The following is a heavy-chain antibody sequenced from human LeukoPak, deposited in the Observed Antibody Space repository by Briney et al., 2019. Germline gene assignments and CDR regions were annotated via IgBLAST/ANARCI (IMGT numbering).Heavy chain of an antibody. CDR2: ISYDGSNK. V-gene: IGHV3-30-3*01. J-gene: IGHJ4*02. Sequence: GRSLRLSCAASGFTFSSYAMHWVRQAPGKGLEWVAVISYDGSNKYYADSVKGRFTISRDNSKNTLYLQMNSLRAEDTAVYYCARLPVPTDYWGQGTLVTVSS. CDR1: GFTFSSYA. CDR3: ARLPVPTDY.